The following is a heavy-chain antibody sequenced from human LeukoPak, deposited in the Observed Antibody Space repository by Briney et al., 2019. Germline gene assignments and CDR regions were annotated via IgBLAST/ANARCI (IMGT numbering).Heavy chain of an antibody. CDR3: ARDNGGYSSRAFDY. CDR2: IIPMFGTA. CDR1: GGTFSSYA. V-gene: IGHV1-69*05. J-gene: IGHJ4*02. Sequence: ASVKVSCKASGGTFSSYAISWVRQAPGQGLEWMGGIIPMFGTANYAQEFQGRVTITTDESTSTAYMELSSLRSEDTAVYYCARDNGGYSSRAFDYWGQGTLVTVSS. D-gene: IGHD6-13*01.